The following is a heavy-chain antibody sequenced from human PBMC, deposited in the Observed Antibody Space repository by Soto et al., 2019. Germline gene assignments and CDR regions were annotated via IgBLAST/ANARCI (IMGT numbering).Heavy chain of an antibody. Sequence: QVQLVQSGAEEKKPGASVKVSCKASGYTFTSYAMHWVRQAPGQRLEWMGWINAGNGNTKYSQKFXGXVXIXXDTSASTAYMELSSLRSEDTAVYYCARGYTFPFDPWGQGTLVTVSS. CDR2: INAGNGNT. D-gene: IGHD1-26*01. J-gene: IGHJ5*02. V-gene: IGHV1-3*05. CDR1: GYTFTSYA. CDR3: ARGYTFPFDP.